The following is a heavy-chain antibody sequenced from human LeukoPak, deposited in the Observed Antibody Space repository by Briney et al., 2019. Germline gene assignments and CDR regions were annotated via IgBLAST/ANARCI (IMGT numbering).Heavy chain of an antibody. Sequence: EASVKVSCKASGYTFTSYDINWVRQAPGQGLEWMGWTNPNSGGTNYAQKFQGRVTMTRDTSISTAYMELSRLRSDDTAVYYCARWRRAYCSSTSCYKRGGFDYWGQGTLVTVSS. CDR2: TNPNSGGT. J-gene: IGHJ4*02. CDR1: GYTFTSYD. V-gene: IGHV1-2*02. D-gene: IGHD2-2*02. CDR3: ARWRRAYCSSTSCYKRGGFDY.